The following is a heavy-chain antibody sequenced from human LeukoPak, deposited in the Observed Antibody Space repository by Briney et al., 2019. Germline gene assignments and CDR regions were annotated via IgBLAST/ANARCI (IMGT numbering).Heavy chain of an antibody. CDR1: GFTLSSYE. D-gene: IGHD3-22*01. J-gene: IGHJ4*02. Sequence: GGSLRLSCAASGFTLSSYEMNWVRQAPGKGMEWVSYISSSGSNRYYADSVKGRFTISRDNAKNSLYLQMNSLRAEDTAVYYCARDYYDSSGYETWAVYWGQGTLVTVSS. CDR3: ARDYYDSSGYETWAVY. V-gene: IGHV3-48*03. CDR2: ISSSGSNR.